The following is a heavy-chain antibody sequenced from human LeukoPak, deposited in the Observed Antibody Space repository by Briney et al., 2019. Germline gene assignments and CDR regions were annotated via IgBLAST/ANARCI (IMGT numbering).Heavy chain of an antibody. D-gene: IGHD2-2*01. CDR2: ISGDGGST. Sequence: GGSLRLSCAASGFTFDDYAMHWVRQAPGKGLEWVSLISGDGGSTYYADSVKGRFTISRDNGKNSLYLQMNSLRTEDTALYYCAKETYCSSTSCYGGLDYWGQGTLVTVSS. CDR1: GFTFDDYA. CDR3: AKETYCSSTSCYGGLDY. V-gene: IGHV3-43*02. J-gene: IGHJ4*02.